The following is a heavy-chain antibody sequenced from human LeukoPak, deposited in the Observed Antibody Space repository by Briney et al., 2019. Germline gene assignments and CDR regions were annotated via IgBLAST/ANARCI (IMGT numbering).Heavy chain of an antibody. CDR3: ARARGGDFWSPNYGLDV. D-gene: IGHD3-3*01. CDR2: MYRSENT. Sequence: KPSETLSLTCAVSGGSITTSYWSWIRQPPGKGLEWLGCMYRSENTKYNPSLRSRVTISLDTSKNQFSLRLTSVTAADTAVYFCARARGGDFWSPNYGLDVWGQGTTVTVSS. J-gene: IGHJ6*02. CDR1: GGSITTSY. V-gene: IGHV4-59*01.